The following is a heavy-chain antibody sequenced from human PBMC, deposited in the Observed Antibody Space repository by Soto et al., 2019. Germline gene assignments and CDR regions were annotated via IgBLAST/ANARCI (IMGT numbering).Heavy chain of an antibody. V-gene: IGHV1-69*13. CDR3: GRFSLYCYGDHRDL. CDR1: VSTIGKTA. CDR2: IIPIFGTA. Sequence: GASVMPRCKASVSTIGKTALSWRMPAPAQGIEWMGGIIPIFGTANYAQKFQGRVTITADASTSTAYMELSSLRSEDTAGYSCGRFSLYCYGDHRDL. D-gene: IGHD2-8*02. J-gene: IGHJ2*01.